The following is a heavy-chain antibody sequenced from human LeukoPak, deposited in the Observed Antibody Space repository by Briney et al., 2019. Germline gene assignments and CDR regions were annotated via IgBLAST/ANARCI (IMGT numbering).Heavy chain of an antibody. CDR3: ARDLSKRDYNSSGHYFDY. Sequence: GGSLRLSCAASGFTFSSYGMHWVRQAPGKGLEWVAVIWYDGSNKYYADSVKGRFTISRDNSKNTLYLQMNSLRAEDTAVYYCARDLSKRDYNSSGHYFDYWGQGTLVTVSS. D-gene: IGHD3-22*01. CDR2: IWYDGSNK. CDR1: GFTFSSYG. V-gene: IGHV3-33*01. J-gene: IGHJ4*02.